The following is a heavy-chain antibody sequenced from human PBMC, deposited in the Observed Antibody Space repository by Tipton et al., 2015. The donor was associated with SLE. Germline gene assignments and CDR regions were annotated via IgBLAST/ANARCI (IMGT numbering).Heavy chain of an antibody. D-gene: IGHD6-19*01. CDR2: ISYDGSNK. Sequence: SLRLSCTASGFTFSNYAMHWVRQAPGKGLEWVAVISYDGSNKYYADSVKGRFTVSRDNSKNTLYVQMNSLREEDTAVYYCARDRGYSSGWYYWFDSWGQGTLVTVSS. J-gene: IGHJ5*01. CDR1: GFTFSNYA. V-gene: IGHV3-30*04. CDR3: ARDRGYSSGWYYWFDS.